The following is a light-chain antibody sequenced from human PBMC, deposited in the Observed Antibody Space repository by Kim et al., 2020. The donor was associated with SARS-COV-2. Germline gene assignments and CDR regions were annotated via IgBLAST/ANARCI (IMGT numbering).Light chain of an antibody. V-gene: IGLV2-14*04. J-gene: IGLJ1*01. CDR1: ISDVGFYDH. CDR3: NSYTTSSTYV. Sequence: GQSDTISGTGTISDVGFYDHVSWYQQYPGKAPQLLIHDVTDRPSGVSDRFSGSKSGNTASLTISGLQAEDEADYYCNSYTTSSTYVFGTGTKVTVL. CDR2: DVT.